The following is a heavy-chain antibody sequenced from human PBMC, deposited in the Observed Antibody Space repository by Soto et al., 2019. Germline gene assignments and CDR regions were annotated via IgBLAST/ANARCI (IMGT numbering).Heavy chain of an antibody. CDR3: ARDGPFCSGTVCRDYYHYIDF. D-gene: IGHD3-3*01. Sequence: EVQLVESGGGLVKPGGSLRLSCAASGFSLSDYSMNWVRQAPGKGLEWVSSISGSTSYIYYADSLKGRFTVSRDNAEKSLYLQMNSLRAADAAVYHCARDGPFCSGTVCRDYYHYIDFWGKGTTVIVSS. CDR1: GFSLSDYS. V-gene: IGHV3-21*01. CDR2: ISGSTSYI. J-gene: IGHJ6*03.